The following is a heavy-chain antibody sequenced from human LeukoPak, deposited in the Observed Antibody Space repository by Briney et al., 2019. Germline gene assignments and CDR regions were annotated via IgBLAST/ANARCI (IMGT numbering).Heavy chain of an antibody. CDR2: IYYSGST. CDR3: ARAYSSSWCWSEVYNWFDP. D-gene: IGHD6-13*01. J-gene: IGHJ5*02. Sequence: PSETLSLTCTVSGGSISSYYWSWIRQPPGKGLEWIGYIYYSGSTNYNPSLKSRVTISVDTSKNQFSLKLSSVTAADTAVYYCARAYSSSWCWSEVYNWFDPWGQGTLVTVSS. CDR1: GGSISSYY. V-gene: IGHV4-59*01.